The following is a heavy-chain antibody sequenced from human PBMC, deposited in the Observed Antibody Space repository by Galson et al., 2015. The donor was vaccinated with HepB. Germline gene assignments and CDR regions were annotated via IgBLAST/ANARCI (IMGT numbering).Heavy chain of an antibody. V-gene: IGHV3-30*04. J-gene: IGHJ6*02. D-gene: IGHD3-10*01. Sequence: SLRLSCAASGFTFSRYAVHWVRQAPGKGLEWVALISHDGPTKYNADSLKGRFTVSRDNSKNTVELQMKSLRVEDTAIYYCARVRGQLTWRVYYYSLDVWGRGTTVTVSS. CDR2: ISHDGPTK. CDR3: ARVRGQLTWRVYYYSLDV. CDR1: GFTFSRYA.